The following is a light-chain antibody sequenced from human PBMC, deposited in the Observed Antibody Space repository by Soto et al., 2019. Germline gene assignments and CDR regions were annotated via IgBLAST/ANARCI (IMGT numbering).Light chain of an antibody. CDR2: DAS. Sequence: ETVLTQSPATLSLSPGERATLSCRASQSVGSNLAWYQQKPGQAPRLLIYDASNRATGIPARFSGSGSGTDFTLTISSLEPEDFVVYFCQQRINSLTFGGGTKVEIK. CDR1: QSVGSN. CDR3: QQRINSLT. V-gene: IGKV3-11*01. J-gene: IGKJ4*01.